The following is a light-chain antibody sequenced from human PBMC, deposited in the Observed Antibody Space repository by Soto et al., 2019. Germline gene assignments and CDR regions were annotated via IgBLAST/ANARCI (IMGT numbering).Light chain of an antibody. V-gene: IGLV4-60*02. Sequence: QPVLTQSSSASASLGSSVKLTCTLSSGHSSYIIAWHQQQPGKAPRYLMKLEGSGNYNKGSGVPDRFSGSSSGADRYLTISNLQFEDVADYYCETWDSNNWVFGGGTKLTVL. J-gene: IGLJ3*02. CDR2: LEGSGNY. CDR3: ETWDSNNWV. CDR1: SGHSSYI.